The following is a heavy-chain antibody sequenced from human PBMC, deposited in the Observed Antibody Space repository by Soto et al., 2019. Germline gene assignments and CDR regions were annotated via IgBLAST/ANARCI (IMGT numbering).Heavy chain of an antibody. Sequence: EVQLVESGGGLVQPGGSLRLSCAASGFTFSVYWMHWVRQAPGKGLVWVSRIDSDGSTTSYADSVKGRFTISRDNAKSMLYLQMNSLRAVDTAVYYCARPGYSNYGAGVDVWGQGTTVTVSS. V-gene: IGHV3-74*01. CDR1: GFTFSVYW. J-gene: IGHJ6*02. CDR2: IDSDGSTT. CDR3: ARPGYSNYGAGVDV. D-gene: IGHD4-4*01.